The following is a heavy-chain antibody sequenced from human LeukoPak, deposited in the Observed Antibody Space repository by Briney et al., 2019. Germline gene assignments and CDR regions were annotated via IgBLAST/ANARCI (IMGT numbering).Heavy chain of an antibody. V-gene: IGHV3-53*01. CDR2: IYSGGST. CDR1: GFTVSSNY. D-gene: IGHD3-10*01. J-gene: IGHJ4*02. CDR3: ARGNPNALWFGEL. Sequence: PGGSLRLSCAASGFTVSSNYMSWVRQAPGKGLEWVSVIYSGGSTYYADSVKGRFTISRDNSKNTLYLQMNSLRAEDTAVYYCARGNPNALWFGELWGRGTLVTVSS.